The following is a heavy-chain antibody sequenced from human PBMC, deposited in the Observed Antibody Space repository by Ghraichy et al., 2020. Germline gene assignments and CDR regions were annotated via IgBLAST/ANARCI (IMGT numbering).Heavy chain of an antibody. CDR3: ARDQEYQLSYYYYGMDV. CDR1: EFTFSNYY. CDR2: ISNSGRTI. Sequence: GESLNISCVASEFTFSNYYMSWIRQAPGKGLEWVSYISNSGRTIYYADSVKGRFTISRDNAKKSLYLQMNNLRVDDTAVYYCARDQEYQLSYYYYGMDVWGQGTTVTVSS. V-gene: IGHV3-11*01. J-gene: IGHJ6*02. D-gene: IGHD2-2*01.